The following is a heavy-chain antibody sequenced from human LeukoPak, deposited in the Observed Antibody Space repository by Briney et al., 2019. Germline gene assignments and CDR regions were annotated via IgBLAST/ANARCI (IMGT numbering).Heavy chain of an antibody. CDR3: ARRGYSSSSRNYYYYYYMDV. CDR2: INHSGST. J-gene: IGHJ6*03. V-gene: IGHV4-34*01. D-gene: IGHD6-6*01. CDR1: GGSFSGYY. Sequence: PSETQSLTCAVYGGSFSGYYWSWIRQPPGKGLEWIGEINHSGSTNYNPSLKSRVTISVDTSKNQFSLKLSSVTAADTAVCYCARRGYSSSSRNYYYYYYMDVWGKGTTVTVSS.